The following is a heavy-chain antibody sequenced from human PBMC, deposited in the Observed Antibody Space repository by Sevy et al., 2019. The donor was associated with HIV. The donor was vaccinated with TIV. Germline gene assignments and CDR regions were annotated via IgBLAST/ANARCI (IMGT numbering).Heavy chain of an antibody. V-gene: IGHV4-38-2*01. CDR2: ISHSGST. CDR1: DYSISSGYY. J-gene: IGHJ4*02. CDR3: ARHVGYNNSVGAFDY. D-gene: IGHD5-12*01. Sequence: SETLSLTCAVSDYSISSGYYWGWIRQPPGKGLEWIGSISHSGSTYYNASLKSRVTISVDTSKNLFSLKLSSVTAADTAVFYCARHVGYNNSVGAFDYWGQGTLVTVSS.